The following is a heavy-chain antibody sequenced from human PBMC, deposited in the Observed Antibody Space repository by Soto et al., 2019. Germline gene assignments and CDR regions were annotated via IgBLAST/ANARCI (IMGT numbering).Heavy chain of an antibody. Sequence: PSETLSLTCTVSGGSISSGGYYWSWIRQHPGKGLEWIGYIYYSGSTYYNPSLKSRVTISVDTSKNQFSLKLSSVTAADTAVYYCARAPVSGSYLDYYYGMDVWGQGTTVTVSS. CDR1: GGSISSGGYY. CDR2: IYYSGST. D-gene: IGHD3-16*02. V-gene: IGHV4-31*03. J-gene: IGHJ6*02. CDR3: ARAPVSGSYLDYYYGMDV.